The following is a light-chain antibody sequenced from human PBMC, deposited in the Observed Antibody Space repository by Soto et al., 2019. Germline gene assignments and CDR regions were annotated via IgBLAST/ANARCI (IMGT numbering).Light chain of an antibody. CDR1: SSDVGGYNY. J-gene: IGLJ2*01. CDR2: DVN. V-gene: IGLV2-14*03. Sequence: QSALTQPASVSGSPGQSITISCTGTSSDVGGYNYVSWYQHHPDKAPKLMIYDVNNRPSGVSNRFSGSKSGNTASLTISGLQAEDEAAYYCSSYTSSSTRLVFGGGTMLTVL. CDR3: SSYTSSSTRLV.